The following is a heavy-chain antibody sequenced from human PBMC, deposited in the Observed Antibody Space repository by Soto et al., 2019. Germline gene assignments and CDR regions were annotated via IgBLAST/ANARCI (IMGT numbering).Heavy chain of an antibody. V-gene: IGHV1-69*13. D-gene: IGHD3-22*01. J-gene: IGHJ4*02. CDR3: AREDSSGYYRFDY. CDR2: IIPIFVTA. Sequence: GASVKVSCKASGCTFSSYAISWVRQAPGQGLEWMGGIIPIFVTANYAQKFQGRVTISAEESTSTAYMELSSLRSEDTAVYYCAREDSSGYYRFDYWRQGTVVTVSS. CDR1: GCTFSSYA.